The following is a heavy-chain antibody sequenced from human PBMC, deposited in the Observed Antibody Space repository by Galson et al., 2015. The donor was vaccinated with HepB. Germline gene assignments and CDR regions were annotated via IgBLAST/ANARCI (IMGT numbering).Heavy chain of an antibody. V-gene: IGHV3-23*01. CDR3: AKDPELLSYYYYGMDV. CDR2: ISGGGGST. CDR1: GFTFSAYV. D-gene: IGHD1-26*01. Sequence: SLRLSCAASGFTFSAYVMSWVRQAPGKGLEWVSGISGGGGSTYYADSVKGRFTISRDNSRNTLFLQMNNLRAEDTAAYYCAKDPELLSYYYYGMDVWGQGTTVTVSS. J-gene: IGHJ6*02.